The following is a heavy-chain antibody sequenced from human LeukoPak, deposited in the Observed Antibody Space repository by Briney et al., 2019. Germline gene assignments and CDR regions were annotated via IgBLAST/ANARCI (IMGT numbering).Heavy chain of an antibody. V-gene: IGHV1-2*02. J-gene: IGHJ4*02. CDR3: ARDPDSSSWSFFDY. Sequence: ASVKVSCKASGYTSTGYYMHWVRQAPGQGLEWMGWINPNSGGTNYAQKFQGRVTMTRDTSISTAYMELSRLRSDDTAVYYCARDPDSSSWSFFDYWGQGTLVTVSS. CDR1: GYTSTGYY. D-gene: IGHD6-13*01. CDR2: INPNSGGT.